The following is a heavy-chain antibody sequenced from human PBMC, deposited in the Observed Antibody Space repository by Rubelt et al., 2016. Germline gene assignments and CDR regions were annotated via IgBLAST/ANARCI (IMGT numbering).Heavy chain of an antibody. D-gene: IGHD6-19*01. CDR1: GGSISSSSYY. V-gene: IGHV4-39*01. Sequence: QLQLQESGPGLVKPSETLSLICSVSGGSISSSSYYWGWIRQSPGKGLEWVGSIYYDGGTYYNPSLKSRVTISVDTSKNELARKVSSVSGADTAVYYWARQGGSSGWYPFDYWGQGTLVTVSS. J-gene: IGHJ4*02. CDR3: ARQGGSSGWYPFDY. CDR2: IYYDGGT.